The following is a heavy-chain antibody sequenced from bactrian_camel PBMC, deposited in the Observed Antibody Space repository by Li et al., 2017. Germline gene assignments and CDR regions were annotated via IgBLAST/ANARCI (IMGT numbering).Heavy chain of an antibody. Sequence: VQLVESGGGSVQAGGSLKLSCAASAYIYRSCGMGWYRQAPGKELEWVSPIDTGGGSTYCADSVKGRLTFSRDYTENTLYLQMNSLKTEDTVVFYCAARQYGLGLPFDSKGYHYWGEGTQVTVS. J-gene: IGHJ4*01. D-gene: IGHD1*01. CDR3: AARQYGLGLPFDSKGYHY. CDR1: AYIYRSCG. V-gene: IGHV3S1*01. CDR2: IDTGGGST.